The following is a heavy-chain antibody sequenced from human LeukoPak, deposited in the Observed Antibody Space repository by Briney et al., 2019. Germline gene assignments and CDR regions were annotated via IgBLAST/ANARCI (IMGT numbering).Heavy chain of an antibody. J-gene: IGHJ4*02. D-gene: IGHD5-18*01. Sequence: PGGSLRLSCAASGFTFSDYYMTWIRQAPGKGLEWVSYITRSSSYTKYADSVKGRFTISRDNAKNSLFLQMNSLRAEDTAVYYCARVEYNYGPNFDYWGQGTQVTVS. CDR1: GFTFSDYY. CDR3: ARVEYNYGPNFDY. V-gene: IGHV3-11*06. CDR2: ITRSSSYT.